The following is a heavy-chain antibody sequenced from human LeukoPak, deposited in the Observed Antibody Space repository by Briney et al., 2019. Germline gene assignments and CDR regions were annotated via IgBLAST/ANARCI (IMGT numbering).Heavy chain of an antibody. Sequence: ASVKVSCKSSVYTFTGYYMRWVRQAPGQGLGWMGWINPNSGGTDYAQKFQGRVTMTRDTSISKAYMELSRLRSDDTAVYYCARESAYCSGGSCLNWFDPWGQGTLVTVSS. CDR2: INPNSGGT. J-gene: IGHJ5*02. CDR1: VYTFTGYY. D-gene: IGHD2-15*01. CDR3: ARESAYCSGGSCLNWFDP. V-gene: IGHV1-2*02.